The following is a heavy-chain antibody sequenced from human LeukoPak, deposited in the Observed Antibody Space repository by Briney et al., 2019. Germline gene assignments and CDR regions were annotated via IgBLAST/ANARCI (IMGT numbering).Heavy chain of an antibody. CDR3: ATDLFLLPAAIVVVPAAIYYYYGMDV. J-gene: IGHJ6*02. D-gene: IGHD2-2*02. CDR1: GFTFSSYA. CDR2: ISGSGGST. Sequence: GGSLRLSCAASGFTFSSYAMSWVRQATGKGLEWASAISGSGGSTYYADSVKGRFTISRDNSKNTLYLQMNSLRAEDTAVYYCATDLFLLPAAIVVVPAAIYYYYGMDVWGQGTTVTVSS. V-gene: IGHV3-23*01.